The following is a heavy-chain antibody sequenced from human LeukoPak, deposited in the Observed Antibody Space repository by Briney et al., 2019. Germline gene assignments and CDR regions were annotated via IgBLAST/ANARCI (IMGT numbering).Heavy chain of an antibody. V-gene: IGHV1-2*02. D-gene: IGHD2-21*02. Sequence: ASVKVSCKASGYTFTGYYKHWVRQAPGQGLEWMGWINPNSGGTNYAQKFQGRVTMTRDTSISTAYMELSRLRSDDTAVYYCARADIVVVTAPDYWGQGTLVTVSS. CDR1: GYTFTGYY. CDR2: INPNSGGT. J-gene: IGHJ4*02. CDR3: ARADIVVVTAPDY.